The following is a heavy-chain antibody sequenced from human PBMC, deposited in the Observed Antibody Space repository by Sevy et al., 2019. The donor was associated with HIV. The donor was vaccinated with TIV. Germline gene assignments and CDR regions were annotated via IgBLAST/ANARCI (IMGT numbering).Heavy chain of an antibody. CDR3: ARDPEQLGNWFDP. CDR1: GYTFTGYY. Sequence: ASVKVSCKASGYTFTGYYMHWVRQAPGQGLEWMGWINPNSGGTNYAQKFQGRVTMTRDTSISTAYMELSRLRSDDTAVYYCARDPEQLGNWFDPWGQGTLVTVSS. CDR2: INPNSGGT. V-gene: IGHV1-2*02. D-gene: IGHD6-6*01. J-gene: IGHJ5*02.